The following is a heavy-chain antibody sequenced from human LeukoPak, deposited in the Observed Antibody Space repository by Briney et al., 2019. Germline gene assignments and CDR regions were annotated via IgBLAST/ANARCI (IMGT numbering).Heavy chain of an antibody. Sequence: GASVTVSCEASGYTFPGYYMHWVRQAPGQGLEWMGWINPNSGGTNYAQKFQGRVTMTRDTSISTAYMELSRLRSDDTAVYYCAREHSSSSGKVFDYWGQGTLVTVSS. CDR1: GYTFPGYY. CDR3: AREHSSSSGKVFDY. CDR2: INPNSGGT. V-gene: IGHV1-2*02. J-gene: IGHJ4*02. D-gene: IGHD6-6*01.